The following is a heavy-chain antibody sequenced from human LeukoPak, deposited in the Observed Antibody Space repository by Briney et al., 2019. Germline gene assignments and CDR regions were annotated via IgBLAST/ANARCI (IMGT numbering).Heavy chain of an antibody. CDR1: GYTFTGYY. Sequence: ASVKVSCKASGYTFTGYYMHWVRQAPGQGLEWMGWINPNSGGTNYAQKFQGRVTMTRGTSISTAYMELSRLRSDDTAVYYCARGLGYCSSTSCYYYYYYMDVWGKGTTVTVSS. CDR3: ARGLGYCSSTSCYYYYYYMDV. CDR2: INPNSGGT. D-gene: IGHD2-2*01. V-gene: IGHV1-2*02. J-gene: IGHJ6*03.